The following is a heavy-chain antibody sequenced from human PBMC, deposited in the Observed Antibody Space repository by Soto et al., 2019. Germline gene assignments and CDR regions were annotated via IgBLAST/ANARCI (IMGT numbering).Heavy chain of an antibody. CDR2: ISYSGTT. CDR3: ASRVRGGDYFAVFDY. Sequence: QVQLQESGPGLVKPSETLSLTCTVSGGPINSGGYYWSWIRQYPEKGLEWIGYISYSGTTFYNPSFKSRVTMSVDTSKNQFSLKLSSVTAADTAVYYCASRVRGGDYFAVFDYWGQGILVTVSS. CDR1: GGPINSGGYY. D-gene: IGHD2-21*02. J-gene: IGHJ4*02. V-gene: IGHV4-31*03.